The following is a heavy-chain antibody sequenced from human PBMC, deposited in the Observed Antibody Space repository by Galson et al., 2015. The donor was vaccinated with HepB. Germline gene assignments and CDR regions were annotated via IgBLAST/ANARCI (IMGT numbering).Heavy chain of an antibody. CDR1: GGTFSSYA. CDR3: ARDSGGYSGYDGWFDF. D-gene: IGHD5-12*01. V-gene: IGHV1-69*06. CDR2: IIPIVGTA. Sequence: SVKVSCKASGGTFSSYAVSWVRQAPGQGLEWMGGIIPIVGTANYAQNFQGRVTITVDKSTTTAYMELSSLRSEDTATYYCARDSGGYSGYDGWFDFWGQGTQVIVSS. J-gene: IGHJ5*01.